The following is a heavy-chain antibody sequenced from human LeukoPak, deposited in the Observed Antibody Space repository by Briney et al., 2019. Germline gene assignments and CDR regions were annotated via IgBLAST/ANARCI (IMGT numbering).Heavy chain of an antibody. V-gene: IGHV4-59*01. CDR2: ISYSGTT. CDR1: GGSITAYY. J-gene: IGHJ4*02. D-gene: IGHD5-18*01. Sequence: PSETLSLTCTVSGGSITAYYWSWIRQPPGKRLEWIGYISYSGTTKYNPSLKSRVTMSVDTSKNQFSLKLSSVTAADTALYYCARENGYRYDYWGQGTLVTVSS. CDR3: ARENGYRYDY.